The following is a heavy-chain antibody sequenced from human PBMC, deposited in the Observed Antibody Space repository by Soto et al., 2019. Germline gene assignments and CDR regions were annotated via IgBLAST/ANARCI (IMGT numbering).Heavy chain of an antibody. J-gene: IGHJ4*02. CDR2: IWYDGSNK. CDR3: ARGTTEFDY. D-gene: IGHD4-17*01. V-gene: IGHV3-33*01. Sequence: PGGSLRLSCAASGFTFSSYGMHWVRQAPGKGLERVAVIWYDGSNKYYADSVKGRFTISRDNSKNTLYLQMNSLRAEDTAVYYCARGTTEFDYWGQGTLVTVSS. CDR1: GFTFSSYG.